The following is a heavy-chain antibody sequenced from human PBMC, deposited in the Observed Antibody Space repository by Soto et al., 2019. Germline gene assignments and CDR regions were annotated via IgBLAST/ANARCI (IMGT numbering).Heavy chain of an antibody. Sequence: QVQLVQSGAEVKKPGASVKVSCKASGYTFTSYGISWVRQAPGQGLEWMGWISAYNGNTNYAQKLQGRVTMTTDTSMSTGYMELRSLRSDETAVYYCARDVPALEDIVVVPAALDAFDIWGQGTMVTVSS. CDR3: ARDVPALEDIVVVPAALDAFDI. D-gene: IGHD2-2*01. CDR2: ISAYNGNT. J-gene: IGHJ3*02. V-gene: IGHV1-18*01. CDR1: GYTFTSYG.